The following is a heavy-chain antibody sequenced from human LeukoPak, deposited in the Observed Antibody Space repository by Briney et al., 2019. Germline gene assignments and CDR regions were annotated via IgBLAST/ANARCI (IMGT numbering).Heavy chain of an antibody. V-gene: IGHV4-34*01. CDR3: ASAPLYKLRFLEWSTYYMDV. J-gene: IGHJ6*03. CDR2: INHSGST. CDR1: GGSFSGYY. D-gene: IGHD3-3*01. Sequence: SETLSLTCAVYGGSFSGYYWSWIRQPPGKGLEWIGEINHSGSTNYNPSLKSRVTISVDTSKNQFSLKLSSVNAADTAVYYCASAPLYKLRFLEWSTYYMDVWGKGTTVTVSS.